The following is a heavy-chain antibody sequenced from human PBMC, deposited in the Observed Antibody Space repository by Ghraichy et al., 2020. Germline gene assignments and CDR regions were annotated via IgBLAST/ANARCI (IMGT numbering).Heavy chain of an antibody. D-gene: IGHD2-15*01. J-gene: IGHJ5*02. Sequence: GGSLRLSCAASGFTFSSYAMSWVRQAPGKGLEWVSAISGSGGSTYYADSVKGRFTISRDNSKNTLYLQMNSLRAEDTAVYYCAKGVRGCSGGSCLLDPWGQGILVAVSS. CDR2: ISGSGGST. CDR3: AKGVRGCSGGSCLLDP. CDR1: GFTFSSYA. V-gene: IGHV3-23*01.